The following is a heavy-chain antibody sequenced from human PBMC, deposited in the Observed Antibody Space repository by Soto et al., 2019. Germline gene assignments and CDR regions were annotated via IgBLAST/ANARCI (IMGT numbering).Heavy chain of an antibody. D-gene: IGHD1-1*01. Sequence: QVQLVESGGGVVQPGRSLRLSCAASGFTFSSYGMHWVRQAPGKGLEWVAVISYDGSNKYYADTVKGRFTNSRDNSKNTLYLQMNSRRAEDTAVYYCAKDKAGTTGSYYYGMDVWGQGTTVTVSS. CDR2: ISYDGSNK. J-gene: IGHJ6*02. V-gene: IGHV3-30*18. CDR1: GFTFSSYG. CDR3: AKDKAGTTGSYYYGMDV.